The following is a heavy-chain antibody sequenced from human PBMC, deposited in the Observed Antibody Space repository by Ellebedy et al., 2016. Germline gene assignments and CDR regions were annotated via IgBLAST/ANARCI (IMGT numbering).Heavy chain of an antibody. Sequence: GGSLRLSCAASGFTFSSYGMHWVRQAPGKGLEWVALIWYDGTNKYYADSVKGRFTISRDNAKNSLYLQMDSLRVEDTALYYCARDDGRRYCSGGSCYPYDALDIWGQGTMVTVSS. CDR1: GFTFSSYG. CDR2: IWYDGTNK. CDR3: ARDDGRRYCSGGSCYPYDALDI. V-gene: IGHV3-33*01. D-gene: IGHD2-15*01. J-gene: IGHJ3*02.